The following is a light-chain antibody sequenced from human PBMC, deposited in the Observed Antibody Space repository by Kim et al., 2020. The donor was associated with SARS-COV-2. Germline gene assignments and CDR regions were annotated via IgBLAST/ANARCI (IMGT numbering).Light chain of an antibody. CDR3: AAWDDNVKGPV. V-gene: IGLV1-44*01. J-gene: IGLJ2*01. CDR2: NDN. CDR1: SYNIGGDT. Sequence: QKVSITCSGSSYNIGGDTVTWYQQAPGTAPKLLIYNDNQRPSGVPDRFSGSKSGSSATLAISGLHSEDEADYYCAAWDDNVKGPVFGGGTQLTVL.